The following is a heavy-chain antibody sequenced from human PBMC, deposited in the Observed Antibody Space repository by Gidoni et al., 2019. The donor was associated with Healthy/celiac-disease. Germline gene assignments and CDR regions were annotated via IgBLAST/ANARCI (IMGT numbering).Heavy chain of an antibody. Sequence: QVQLVQSGSEVKKPGASVQVSCKASGYTFTSYAMHCVRQAPGQRLEWMGWITAGNGNTKYSQKFQGRVTITRDTSASTAYMELSSLRSEDTAVYYCARESYGSGGFDYWGQGTLVTVSS. V-gene: IGHV1-3*01. D-gene: IGHD3-10*01. CDR3: ARESYGSGGFDY. J-gene: IGHJ4*02. CDR2: ITAGNGNT. CDR1: GYTFTSYA.